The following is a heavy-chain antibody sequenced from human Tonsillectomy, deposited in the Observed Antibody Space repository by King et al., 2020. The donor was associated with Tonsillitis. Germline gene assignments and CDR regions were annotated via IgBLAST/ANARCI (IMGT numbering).Heavy chain of an antibody. CDR2: ISAYNVHI. CDR1: GYIFTSSD. J-gene: IGHJ4*02. Sequence: QLVQSGAEVKKPGASVKVSCKASGYIFTSSDISWVRQAPGQGLEWMGWISAYNVHINYAQKLQGRVTMTTDTPTSTAYMELRSLRSDDTAVYYCARGLVRGVILDYFDYWGQGTLVTVSS. V-gene: IGHV1-18*01. D-gene: IGHD3-10*01. CDR3: ARGLVRGVILDYFDY.